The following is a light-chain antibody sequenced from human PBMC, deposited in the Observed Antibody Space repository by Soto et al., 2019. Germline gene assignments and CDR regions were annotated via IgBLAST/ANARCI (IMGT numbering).Light chain of an antibody. V-gene: IGKV3-15*01. CDR3: QQYGSSLT. CDR2: GAS. J-gene: IGKJ4*01. CDR1: QSVSSN. Sequence: EIVMTQSPATLSVSPGERATLSSRASQSVSSNLAWYQQKPGKAPRFLIYGASTRATGIPARFSGSGSGTDFTLTISRLEPEDFAVYYCQQYGSSLTFGGGTKVDIK.